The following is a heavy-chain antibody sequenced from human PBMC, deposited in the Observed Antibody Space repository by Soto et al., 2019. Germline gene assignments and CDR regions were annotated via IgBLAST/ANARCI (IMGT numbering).Heavy chain of an antibody. CDR2: IIPILGIA. CDR1: GGTFSSYT. CDR3: AREGPYRDFDY. Sequence: QVQLVQSGAEVKKPGSSVKVSCKASGGTFSSYTISWMRQAPGQGLEWMGRIIPILGIANYAQKFQGRVTITADKSTSTAYIEMSSLISEDTAVYYCAREGPYRDFDYCGKGTLFTVSS. J-gene: IGHJ4*02. V-gene: IGHV1-69*08. D-gene: IGHD3-16*01.